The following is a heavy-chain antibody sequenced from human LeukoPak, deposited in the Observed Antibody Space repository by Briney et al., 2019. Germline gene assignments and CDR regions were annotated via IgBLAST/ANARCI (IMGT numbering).Heavy chain of an antibody. CDR2: IWYDGSNE. V-gene: IGHV3-33*01. CDR3: ARDGYSGSFLNS. D-gene: IGHD1-26*01. CDR1: GFSFTTHG. Sequence: GGSLRLSCVASGFSFTTHGMHWVRQAPGKGLEWVALIWYDGSNEKYAESVKGRFTISRDNSRNTLYLQMNSLRAEDTAVYYCARDGYSGSFLNSWGQGTLVTVSS. J-gene: IGHJ4*02.